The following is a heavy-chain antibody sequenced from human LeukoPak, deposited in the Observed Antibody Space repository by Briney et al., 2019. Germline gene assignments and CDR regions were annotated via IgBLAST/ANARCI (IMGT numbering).Heavy chain of an antibody. J-gene: IGHJ4*02. CDR3: ARDYNMAAKYYFDY. CDR1: GFPFSGYD. D-gene: IGHD1-14*01. CDR2: ISYDGSNK. Sequence: PGGSLRLSCAASGFPFSGYDMHWVRQAPGKGLEWVAVISYDGSNKYSADSVKGRFTISRDNSKNTLYLQMNSLRAEDTAVYYCARDYNMAAKYYFDYWGQGALVTVSS. V-gene: IGHV3-30*19.